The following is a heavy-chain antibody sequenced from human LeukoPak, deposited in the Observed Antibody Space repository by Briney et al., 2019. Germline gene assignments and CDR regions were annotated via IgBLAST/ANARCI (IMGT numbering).Heavy chain of an antibody. CDR1: GVTFRRYD. D-gene: IGHD6-19*01. V-gene: IGHV3-13*01. CDR2: IGTVDDT. J-gene: IGHJ3*01. Sequence: GGSLRLSCEASGVTFRRYDMHSVRQATGKGLEWVSAIGTVDDTFSLDSVKRRFTIARQYDKNSLYLQMNNLRAGDTAVYYCAREVMDSSFFDALDVWGQGTVVTVSS. CDR3: AREVMDSSFFDALDV.